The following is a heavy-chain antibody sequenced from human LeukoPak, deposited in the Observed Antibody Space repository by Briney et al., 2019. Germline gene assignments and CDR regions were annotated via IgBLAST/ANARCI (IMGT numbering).Heavy chain of an antibody. V-gene: IGHV3-23*01. Sequence: PGGSLRLSCAASGFIFDDYGMSWVRQAPGKGLECVSSISGSGGSTNHADSVKGRFTISRDNSKNTLYLQMNSLRAEDTAVYYCAKVWTAYADDYFDYWGQGTLVTVSS. CDR1: GFIFDDYG. D-gene: IGHD2-8*01. CDR2: ISGSGGST. CDR3: AKVWTAYADDYFDY. J-gene: IGHJ4*02.